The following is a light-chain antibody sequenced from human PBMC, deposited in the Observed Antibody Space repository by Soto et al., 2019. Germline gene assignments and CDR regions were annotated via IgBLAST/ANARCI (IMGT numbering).Light chain of an antibody. Sequence: DIVLTQSPDSLAVSLGERATINCKSRQSVLYSSNSKNYLAWYQQKPGQPPKLLIYWASTRESGVPDRFSGSGSETDFTLTISSLQAEDVAVYFCHQYYLTPYTFGQGTELEIK. CDR2: WAS. V-gene: IGKV4-1*01. J-gene: IGKJ2*01. CDR3: HQYYLTPYT. CDR1: QSVLYSSNSKNY.